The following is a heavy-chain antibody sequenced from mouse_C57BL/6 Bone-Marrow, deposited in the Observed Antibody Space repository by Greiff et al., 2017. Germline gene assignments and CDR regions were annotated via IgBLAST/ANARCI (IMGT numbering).Heavy chain of an antibody. V-gene: IGHV1-64*01. Sequence: QVQLQQPGAELVKPRASVKLSCKASGYTFTSYWMHWVKQRPGQGLEWIGMIHPNSGSTNYNEKFKSKATLTVDKSSSTAYMQLSSLTSEASAVYYCAREGGIYYYGSSWYFDVWGTGTTVTVSS. CDR1: GYTFTSYW. CDR2: IHPNSGST. D-gene: IGHD1-1*01. J-gene: IGHJ1*03. CDR3: AREGGIYYYGSSWYFDV.